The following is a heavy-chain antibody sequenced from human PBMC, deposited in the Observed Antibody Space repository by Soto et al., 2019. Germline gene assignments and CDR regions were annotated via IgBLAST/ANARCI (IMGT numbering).Heavy chain of an antibody. V-gene: IGHV5-51*01. J-gene: IGHJ4*02. CDR2: IYPGDSDA. CDR1: GYSCTKYW. D-gene: IGHD1-26*01. Sequence: ESLKIYCEGSGYSCTKYWIGWVRQITGKGLEWMGMIYPGDSDARYSPSFQGQVIISADKSINTAYLQWSSLQASDTDIYYCARTYSGTYPPPYYFDYWGQGTLVTVSS. CDR3: ARTYSGTYPPPYYFDY.